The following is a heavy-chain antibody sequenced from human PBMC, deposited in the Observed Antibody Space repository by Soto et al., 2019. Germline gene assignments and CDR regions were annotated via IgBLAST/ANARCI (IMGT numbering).Heavy chain of an antibody. Sequence: QLQLQESGSGLVKPSQTLSLTCTVSGVSITSGGHPWNWIRQPPGKGLEWIGYSFHNGNTFYNPSFAVRVTISVDRSKTQFSLKLTSVTAADTAMYFCARGVNFYGSGSYGSEYWFDPWGQGTLVTVSS. CDR2: SFHNGNT. V-gene: IGHV4-30-2*01. CDR1: GVSITSGGHP. D-gene: IGHD3-10*01. CDR3: ARGVNFYGSGSYGSEYWFDP. J-gene: IGHJ5*02.